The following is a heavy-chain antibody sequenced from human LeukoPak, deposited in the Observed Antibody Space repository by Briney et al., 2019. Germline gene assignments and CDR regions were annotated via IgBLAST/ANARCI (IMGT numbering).Heavy chain of an antibody. J-gene: IGHJ4*02. CDR1: GYTFTSYD. CDR3: AVLGVRDY. CDR2: MNPNSGNT. D-gene: IGHD1-1*01. Sequence: GASLKVSCKASGYTFTSYDINWVRQATGQGLEWMGWMNPNSGNTGYAQKFQGRVTMTTDTSTSTAYMELRSLRSDDTAVYYCAVLGVRDYWGQGTLVTVSS. V-gene: IGHV1-8*01.